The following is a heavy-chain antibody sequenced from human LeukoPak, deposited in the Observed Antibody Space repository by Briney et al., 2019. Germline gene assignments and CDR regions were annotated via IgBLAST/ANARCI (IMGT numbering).Heavy chain of an antibody. J-gene: IGHJ4*02. CDR1: GGSFSGYY. Sequence: KPSETLSLTCAVYGGSFSGYYWSWIRQPPGKGLEWIGEINHSGSTNYNPSLKSRVTISVDTSKNQFSLKLSSVTAADTAVYYCARAPVDFWSGYRKYYFDYWGQGTLVTVSS. D-gene: IGHD3-3*01. CDR3: ARAPVDFWSGYRKYYFDY. CDR2: INHSGST. V-gene: IGHV4-34*01.